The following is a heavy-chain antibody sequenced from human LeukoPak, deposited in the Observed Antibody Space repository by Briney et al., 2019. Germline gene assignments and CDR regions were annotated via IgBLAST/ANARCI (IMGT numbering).Heavy chain of an antibody. CDR1: RFTFSSYA. D-gene: IGHD3-10*01. CDR3: AKDLRDIRGVNCMDM. J-gene: IGHJ6*02. Sequence: PGGSLRLSCAASRFTFSSYAISWVRQAPGKGLEWVSAISGSGGSTYSADSVKGRFTISRDNPKNTLYLQMNSLRAEDTAVYYCAKDLRDIRGVNCMDMWGQGTTVTVYS. V-gene: IGHV3-23*01. CDR2: ISGSGGST.